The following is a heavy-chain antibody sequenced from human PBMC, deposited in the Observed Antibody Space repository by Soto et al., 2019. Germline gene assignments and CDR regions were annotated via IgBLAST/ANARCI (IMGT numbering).Heavy chain of an antibody. V-gene: IGHV4-4*07. D-gene: IGHD3-22*01. CDR2: IYTSGST. CDR3: ASGQDLYDSSGYYYYYYGMDV. Sequence: PSETLSLTCTVAVGSISSYYWSWIRQPAAKGLEWIGGIYTSGSTNYNPSLKSRGTMSVDTSKNQFSLKLSSVTAADTAVYYCASGQDLYDSSGYYYYYYGMDVWGQGTTVTVYS. J-gene: IGHJ6*02. CDR1: VGSISSYY.